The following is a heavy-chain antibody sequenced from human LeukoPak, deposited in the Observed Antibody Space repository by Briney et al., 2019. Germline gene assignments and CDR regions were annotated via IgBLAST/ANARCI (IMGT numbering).Heavy chain of an antibody. CDR3: ARDLRSYGFREDDAFDI. CDR2: ISGNSSYI. Sequence: GGSLRLSCAASGFIFSRDSMNWVRQAAGKGMEWVSSISGNSSYIYYQDSLKRRFAISRDNAKNSLYLHMNSLRAEDTAVYYCARDLRSYGFREDDAFDIWRRETMVTVSS. CDR1: GFIFSRDS. J-gene: IGHJ3*02. V-gene: IGHV3-21*01. D-gene: IGHD5-18*01.